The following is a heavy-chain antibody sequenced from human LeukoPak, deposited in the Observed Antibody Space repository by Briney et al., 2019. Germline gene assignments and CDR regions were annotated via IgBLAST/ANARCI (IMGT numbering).Heavy chain of an antibody. CDR3: ARDQGVVVHGKYHYYGMDV. J-gene: IGHJ6*02. CDR1: GFTFSSYA. CDR2: IAYDGSNK. V-gene: IGHV3-30*03. Sequence: GGSLRLSCAASGFTFSSYAMSWVRQAPGKGLEWVAAIAYDGSNKYYADSMKGRFTISRDNSKKTLYLQMNSLRAEDTAVYYCARDQGVVVHGKYHYYGMDVWGQGATVTVSS. D-gene: IGHD3-22*01.